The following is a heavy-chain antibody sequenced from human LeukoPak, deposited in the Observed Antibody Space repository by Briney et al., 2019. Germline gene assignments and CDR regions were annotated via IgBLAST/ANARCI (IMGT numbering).Heavy chain of an antibody. Sequence: ASVKVSCKASGYTFTGYYMHWVRQAPGQGLEWMGWINPNSGGTNYAQKFQGRVTMTRDTSISTAYMELSRLRSDDTAVYYCARVFGAGSIYYYYYYMDVWGKGTTVTVSS. J-gene: IGHJ6*03. CDR3: ARVFGAGSIYYYYYYMDV. CDR1: GYTFTGYY. CDR2: INPNSGGT. V-gene: IGHV1-2*02. D-gene: IGHD6-13*01.